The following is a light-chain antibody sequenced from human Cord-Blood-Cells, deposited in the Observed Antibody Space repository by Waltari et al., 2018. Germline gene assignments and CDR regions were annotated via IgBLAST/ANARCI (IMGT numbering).Light chain of an antibody. J-gene: IGKJ4*01. CDR1: PSVFYSSNNKNY. CDR2: WAS. V-gene: IGKV4-1*01. CDR3: QKYYSTPLT. Sequence: DIVMTQSPHSLAVSLGARATINCKSSPSVFYSSNNKNYLASYQQKPGPPPKPLIYWASTRESGGPDRFSGSGSGTDFTLTVSGLQAEDVAVDYCQKYYSTPLTFGGGTKVEIK.